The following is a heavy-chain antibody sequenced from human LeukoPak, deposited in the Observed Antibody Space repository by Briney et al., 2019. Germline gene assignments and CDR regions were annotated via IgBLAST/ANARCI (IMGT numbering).Heavy chain of an antibody. CDR2: IHRSGST. J-gene: IGHJ4*02. CDR3: ARGIPHYCSSTTCPNDY. Sequence: PSETLSLTCAVYGGSFSGYSWSWIRQPPGKGLERIGEIHRSGSTNYHPSLKSRVTISVDTSKNQFSLKLSSVTAADTAVYYCARGIPHYCSSTTCPNDYWGQGTLVTVSS. V-gene: IGHV4-34*01. CDR1: GGSFSGYS. D-gene: IGHD2-2*01.